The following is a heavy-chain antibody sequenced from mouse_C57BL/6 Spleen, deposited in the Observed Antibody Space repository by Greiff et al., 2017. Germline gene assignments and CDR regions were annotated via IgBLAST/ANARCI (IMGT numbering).Heavy chain of an antibody. Sequence: QVQLKEPGPELVKPGASVKISCKASGYAFSSSWMNWVKQRPGQGLEWIGRIDPGDGDTKYNGKFKGKATLTADKSSSTAYMQLSSLTSEDSAVYFCAREGNYNGSSYVNYWGQGTTLTVSS. D-gene: IGHD1-1*01. J-gene: IGHJ2*01. CDR3: AREGNYNGSSYVNY. V-gene: IGHV1-82*01. CDR2: IDPGDGDT. CDR1: GYAFSSSW.